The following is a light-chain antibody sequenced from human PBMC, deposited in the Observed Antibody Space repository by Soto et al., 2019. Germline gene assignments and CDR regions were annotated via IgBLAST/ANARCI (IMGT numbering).Light chain of an antibody. Sequence: QSALTQLPSVSGSPGQSVTISCTGTSSDVGSYNRVSWYQQPPGTAPKLIIYEVSYRPSGVPDRFSGSKSGNTASLTISGLQPEDEADYYCNSYTTSSTYVVFGGGTKLTVL. CDR2: EVS. CDR1: SSDVGSYNR. J-gene: IGLJ2*01. V-gene: IGLV2-18*02. CDR3: NSYTTSSTYVV.